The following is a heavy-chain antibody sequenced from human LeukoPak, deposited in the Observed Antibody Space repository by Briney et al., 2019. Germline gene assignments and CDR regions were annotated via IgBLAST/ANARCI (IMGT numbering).Heavy chain of an antibody. Sequence: ASVKVSCTASGYTFTSYYMHWVRQAPGQGLEWMGIINPSGGSTSYAQKFQGRVTMTRDTSTSTVYMELSSLRSEDTAVYYCARTIRYFDWGPNAFDIWGQGTMVTVSS. CDR2: INPSGGST. CDR3: ARTIRYFDWGPNAFDI. J-gene: IGHJ3*02. CDR1: GYTFTSYY. D-gene: IGHD3-9*01. V-gene: IGHV1-46*01.